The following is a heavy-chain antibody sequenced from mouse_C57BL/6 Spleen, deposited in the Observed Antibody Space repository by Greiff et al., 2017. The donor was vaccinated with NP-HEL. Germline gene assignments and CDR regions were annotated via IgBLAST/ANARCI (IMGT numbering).Heavy chain of an antibody. CDR2: ISSGSSTI. J-gene: IGHJ3*01. V-gene: IGHV5-17*01. CDR1: GFTFSDYG. D-gene: IGHD2-3*01. Sequence: EVKLMESGGGLVKPGGSLKLSCAASGFTFSDYGMHWVRQAPEKGLEWVAYISSGSSTIYYADTVKGRFTISRDNAKNTLFLQMTSLRSEDTAMYYCARDLDGWFAYWGQGTLVTVSA. CDR3: ARDLDGWFAY.